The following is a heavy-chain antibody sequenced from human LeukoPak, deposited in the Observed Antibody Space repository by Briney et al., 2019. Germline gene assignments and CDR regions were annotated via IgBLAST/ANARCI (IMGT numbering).Heavy chain of an antibody. Sequence: GGSLRLSCAASGFTVSRNYMSWVRQAPGKGLEWVSVIFSGGTTYYADSVKGRFTTSRDNSKNTLYLQMNSLRAEDTAVYFCARGPGSYYFDYWGQGTLVTVSS. V-gene: IGHV3-66*01. CDR2: IFSGGTT. CDR3: ARGPGSYYFDY. J-gene: IGHJ4*02. CDR1: GFTVSRNY. D-gene: IGHD1-1*01.